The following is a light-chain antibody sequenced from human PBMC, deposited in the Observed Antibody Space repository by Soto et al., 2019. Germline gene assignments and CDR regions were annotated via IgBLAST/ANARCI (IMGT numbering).Light chain of an antibody. V-gene: IGKV3D-20*02. CDR1: QSVSSSY. J-gene: IGKJ3*01. Sequence: EIVLTQSPGTLSLSPGERTTLSCRASQSVSSSYLAWYQQKPGQAPRLLIYGASSRATGIPDRFSGSGSGTDFTLTISSLEPEDFGVYYCHQRSNLPPSFGPGTTVDVK. CDR3: HQRSNLPPS. CDR2: GAS.